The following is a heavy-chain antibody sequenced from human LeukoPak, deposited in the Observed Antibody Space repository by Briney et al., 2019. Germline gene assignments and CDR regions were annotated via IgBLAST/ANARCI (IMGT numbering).Heavy chain of an antibody. V-gene: IGHV4-4*02. CDR3: TRESGAFSPFGF. CDR1: GGSILTTNW. J-gene: IGHJ4*02. Sequence: PSETLSLTCAVSGGSILTTNWWSWVRQPPGKGLEWIGEVHLSGASNYNPSLKSRVNMSIDKSKNQLSLELTFVTAADTAIYYCTRESGAFSPFGFWGQGTLVTVSS. CDR2: VHLSGAS. D-gene: IGHD1-26*01.